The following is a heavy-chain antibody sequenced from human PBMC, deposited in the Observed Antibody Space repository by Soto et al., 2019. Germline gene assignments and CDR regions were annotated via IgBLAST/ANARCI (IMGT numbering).Heavy chain of an antibody. CDR3: AKASGRVHYGMHV. CDR2: IRGSGGGT. J-gene: IGHJ6*02. V-gene: IGHV3-23*01. CDR1: GFPFSMFA. D-gene: IGHD3-10*01. Sequence: EVQVLESGGGSVQPGGSLRLSCAASGFPFSMFAVNWVRQAPGKGLEWVSGIRGSGGGTYYADSVKGRFTISRDDSRNMLYLEMNTLRGEDTAVYYCAKASGRVHYGMHVWGQGTTVTVSS.